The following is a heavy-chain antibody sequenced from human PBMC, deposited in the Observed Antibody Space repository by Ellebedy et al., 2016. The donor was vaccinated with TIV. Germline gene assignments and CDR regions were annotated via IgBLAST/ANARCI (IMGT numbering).Heavy chain of an antibody. V-gene: IGHV3-23*01. J-gene: IGHJ4*02. CDR1: GFTFINYA. D-gene: IGHD6-19*01. Sequence: GESLKISCAASGFTFINYAMSWVRQAPGKGPEWVSGISGTRGGALHADSVKGRFTISRDNSRNTLYLQMNSLGGEDTAVYYCAKDSGMSGWIFDYWGQGTLVTVSS. CDR3: AKDSGMSGWIFDY. CDR2: ISGTRGGA.